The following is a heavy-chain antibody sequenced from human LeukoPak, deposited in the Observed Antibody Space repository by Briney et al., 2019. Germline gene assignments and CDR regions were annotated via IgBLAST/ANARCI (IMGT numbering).Heavy chain of an antibody. D-gene: IGHD3-10*01. CDR3: AREGTYYGSGFSMGY. V-gene: IGHV1-2*02. CDR2: INPSGGST. CDR1: GYTFTSYY. Sequence: ASVKVSCKASGYTFTSYYMHWVRQAPGQGLEWMGIINPSGGSTNYAQKFQGRVTMTRDTSISTAYMELSRLRSDDTAVYYCAREGTYYGSGFSMGYWGQGTLVTVSS. J-gene: IGHJ4*02.